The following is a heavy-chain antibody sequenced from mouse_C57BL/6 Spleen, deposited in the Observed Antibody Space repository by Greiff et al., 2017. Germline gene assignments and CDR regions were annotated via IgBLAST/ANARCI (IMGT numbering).Heavy chain of an antibody. D-gene: IGHD3-2*02. CDR3: TRELRLRAMDY. CDR2: IYPGNSDT. Sequence: VQLQQSGTVLARPGASVKMSCKTSGYTFTSYWMHWVKQRPGQGLEWIGAIYPGNSDTSYNQKFKGNAKLTAVTSASTAYMELSSLTNEDSAVYYCTRELRLRAMDYWGQGTSVTVSS. J-gene: IGHJ4*01. CDR1: GYTFTSYW. V-gene: IGHV1-5*01.